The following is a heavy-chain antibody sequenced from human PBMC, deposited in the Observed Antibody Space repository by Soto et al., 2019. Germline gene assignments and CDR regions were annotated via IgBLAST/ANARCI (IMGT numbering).Heavy chain of an antibody. Sequence: EVQLVESGAGLVKPGGSLRLSCAASGFTFSNAWMSWVRQAPGKGLEWVGRIKSKSDGGTTDYAAPVRGRFTISRDDSKNTLYLQVNRLKTEGTAVYYCSTMIVLTGYYVIGGQGTLVTVSA. CDR1: GFTFSNAW. CDR3: STMIVLTGYYVI. CDR2: IKSKSDGGTT. V-gene: IGHV3-15*01. J-gene: IGHJ4*02. D-gene: IGHD3-9*01.